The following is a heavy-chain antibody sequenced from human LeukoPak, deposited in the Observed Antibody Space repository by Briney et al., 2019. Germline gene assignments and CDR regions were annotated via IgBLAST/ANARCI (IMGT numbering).Heavy chain of an antibody. V-gene: IGHV3-48*01. J-gene: IGHJ3*02. CDR3: ARPYSSPRDADAFDI. CDR1: GFTFSSYS. D-gene: IGHD6-13*01. Sequence: GGSLRLSGAASGFTFSSYSMNWVRQAPGKGLEWVSYISSSSSTIYYADSVKGRFTISRDNAKNSLYLQMNSLRAEDTVVYYCARPYSSPRDADAFDIWGQGTMVTVSS. CDR2: ISSSSSTI.